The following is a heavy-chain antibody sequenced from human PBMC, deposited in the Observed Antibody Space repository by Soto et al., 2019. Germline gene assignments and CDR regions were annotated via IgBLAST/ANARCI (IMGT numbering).Heavy chain of an antibody. Sequence: PGGSLRLSXVASGFTFSLYSMIWVRQAPGTGLEWVSSITSSSSYIYYTDSVKGRFIISRDNAKNSLYLQMDSLRAEDTGVYYCVRARSTDSRPDYWGQGTLVTVSS. D-gene: IGHD3-22*01. CDR3: VRARSTDSRPDY. CDR2: ITSSSSYI. V-gene: IGHV3-21*01. J-gene: IGHJ4*02. CDR1: GFTFSLYS.